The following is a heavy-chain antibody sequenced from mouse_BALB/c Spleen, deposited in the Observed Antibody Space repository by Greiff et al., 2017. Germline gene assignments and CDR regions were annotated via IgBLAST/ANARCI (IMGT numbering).Heavy chain of an antibody. V-gene: IGHV1-7*01. J-gene: IGHJ3*01. CDR2: INPSTGYT. CDR3: AREGLLFAY. D-gene: IGHD3-3*01. CDR1: GYTFTSYW. Sequence: QVQLQQSGAELAKPGASVKMSCKASGYTFTSYWMHWVKQRPGQGLEWIGYINPSTGYTEYNQKFKDKATLTADKSSSTAYMQLSSLTSEDSAVYYCAREGLLFAYWGQGTLVTVSA.